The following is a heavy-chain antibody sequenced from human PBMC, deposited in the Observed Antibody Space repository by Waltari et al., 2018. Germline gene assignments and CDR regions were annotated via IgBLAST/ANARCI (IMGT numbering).Heavy chain of an antibody. J-gene: IGHJ4*02. CDR3: AKDRGIGTADNFDY. Sequence: EVRLLESGGGLVQPVGSLVLSCAASGFPVSTYAMSWVRQAPGKGLEWVSGLNNSGGSTYYADSVKGRFTISRDNSKNTLYLQMKSLRAEDTAIYYCAKDRGIGTADNFDYWGQGTLVTVSS. V-gene: IGHV3-23*01. CDR1: GFPVSTYA. CDR2: LNNSGGST. D-gene: IGHD6-13*01.